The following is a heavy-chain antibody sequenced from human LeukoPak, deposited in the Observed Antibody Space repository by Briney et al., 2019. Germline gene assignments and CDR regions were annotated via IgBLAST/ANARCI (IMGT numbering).Heavy chain of an antibody. J-gene: IGHJ4*02. CDR3: ARAVVITSFDY. D-gene: IGHD3-22*01. Sequence: GGSLRLSCAASGFTFSDYYMSWIRQAPGRGLEWVSYISSSGSTIYYADSVKGRFTISRDNAKNSLYLQMNSLRAEDTAVYYCARAVVITSFDYWGQGTLVTVSS. V-gene: IGHV3-11*01. CDR1: GFTFSDYY. CDR2: ISSSGSTI.